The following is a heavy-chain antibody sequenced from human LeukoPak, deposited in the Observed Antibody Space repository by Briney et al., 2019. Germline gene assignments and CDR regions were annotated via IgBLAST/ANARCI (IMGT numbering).Heavy chain of an antibody. D-gene: IGHD1-1*01. V-gene: IGHV3-11*05. Sequence: PGRSLRLSCAASGFTFSNFAMHWVRQAPGKGLEGVSYISSSSSYTNYADSVKGRFTISRDNAKNSLYLQMNSLRAEDTAVYYCARVRTYTLPDYWGQGTLVTVSS. J-gene: IGHJ4*02. CDR2: ISSSSSYT. CDR3: ARVRTYTLPDY. CDR1: GFTFSNFA.